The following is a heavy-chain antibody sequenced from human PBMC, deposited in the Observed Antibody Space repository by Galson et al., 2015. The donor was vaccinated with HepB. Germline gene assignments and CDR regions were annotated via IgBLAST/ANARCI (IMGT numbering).Heavy chain of an antibody. Sequence: SLRLSCAVSGFSVRNNYMNWVRQAPGGGLEWVSLIDSGGSTYYAASVKGRFTITRDNSENTLPLQINSLKSDDTAVYFCAKDGEWFGNVFAFDLWGQGTTVIVSS. V-gene: IGHV3-53*05. CDR3: AKDGEWFGNVFAFDL. J-gene: IGHJ3*01. CDR1: GFSVRNNY. CDR2: IDSGGST. D-gene: IGHD3-10*01.